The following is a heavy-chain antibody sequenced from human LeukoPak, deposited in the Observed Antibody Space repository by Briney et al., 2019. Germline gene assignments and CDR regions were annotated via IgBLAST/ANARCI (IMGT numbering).Heavy chain of an antibody. J-gene: IGHJ6*03. CDR1: GGSINSYY. CDR3: VRDKGYSSSSVYHYMDV. Sequence: SETLSLTCTVSGGSINSYYWSWIRQPPGKGLEWIGYIYYSGSTNYNPSLKSRVTMSVDTSKNQFSLKLSSVTAADTAVYYCVRDKGYSSSSVYHYMDVWGKGTTVTVSS. V-gene: IGHV4-59*12. D-gene: IGHD6-6*01. CDR2: IYYSGST.